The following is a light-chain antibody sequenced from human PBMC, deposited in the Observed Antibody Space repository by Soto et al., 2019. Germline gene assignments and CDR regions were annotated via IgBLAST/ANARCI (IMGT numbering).Light chain of an antibody. CDR1: SGHSNYA. J-gene: IGLJ2*01. V-gene: IGLV4-69*01. Sequence: QPVLTQSPSGSASLGAWVKLTCTLSSGHSNYAIAWHQQQSEKGPRYLMKLNSDGSHSKGDGIPDRFSGSSSGAERYLTISSLQSEDEADYYCQTWGSGIVVFGGGTKLTVL. CDR2: LNSDGSH. CDR3: QTWGSGIVV.